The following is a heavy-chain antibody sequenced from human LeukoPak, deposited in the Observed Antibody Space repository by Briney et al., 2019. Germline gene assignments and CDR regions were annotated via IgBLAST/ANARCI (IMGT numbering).Heavy chain of an antibody. D-gene: IGHD3-22*01. V-gene: IGHV4-59*01. CDR2: IYSSGST. J-gene: IGHJ4*02. Sequence: PSETLSLTCTVSGGSFSTYYWTWIRQPPGEGLEWVGYIYSSGSTNYNPSLKSRVTISVDTSKNQFSLKLSSVTAADTAVYYCARAGSGYSTDYWGQGTLVTVSS. CDR3: ARAGSGYSTDY. CDR1: GGSFSTYY.